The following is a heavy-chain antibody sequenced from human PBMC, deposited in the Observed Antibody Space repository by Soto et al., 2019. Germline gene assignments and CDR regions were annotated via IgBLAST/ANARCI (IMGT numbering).Heavy chain of an antibody. J-gene: IGHJ4*02. Sequence: EVQLVESGGGLVQPGGSLRLSCAASGFTFSSYSMNWVRQAPGKGLEWVSYISSSSSTIYYADSVKGRFTISRDNAKNSLYLPMNSLRDEDTAVYYCASPPGHFDYWGQGTLVTVSS. CDR1: GFTFSSYS. CDR3: ASPPGHFDY. CDR2: ISSSSSTI. V-gene: IGHV3-48*02.